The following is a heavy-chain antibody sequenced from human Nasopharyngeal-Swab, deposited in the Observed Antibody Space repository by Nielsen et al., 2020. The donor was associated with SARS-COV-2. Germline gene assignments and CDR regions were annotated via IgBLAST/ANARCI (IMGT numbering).Heavy chain of an antibody. Sequence: VRQMPGKGLEWIGNIYYSGSAYYNPSLKSRVTISVDTSKNQFSLKLSSVTAADTAVYYCARERDYYYGSGSYPPDPWGQGTLVTVSS. CDR3: ARERDYYYGSGSYPPDP. D-gene: IGHD3-10*01. CDR2: IYYSGSA. J-gene: IGHJ5*02. V-gene: IGHV4-39*07.